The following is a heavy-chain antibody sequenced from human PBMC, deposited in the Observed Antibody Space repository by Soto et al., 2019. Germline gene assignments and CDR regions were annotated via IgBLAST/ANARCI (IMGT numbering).Heavy chain of an antibody. CDR1: GGSISSGGYS. Sequence: SETLSLTCAVSGGSISSGGYSWSWIRQPPGKGLEWIGYIYHSGSTYYNPSLKSRVTISVDTSKNQFSLKLSSVTAADTAVYYCARGPRDAIGYYYDSSGYYDKVGWGQGTLVTVSS. D-gene: IGHD3-22*01. CDR2: IYHSGST. J-gene: IGHJ4*02. CDR3: ARGPRDAIGYYYDSSGYYDKVG. V-gene: IGHV4-30-2*01.